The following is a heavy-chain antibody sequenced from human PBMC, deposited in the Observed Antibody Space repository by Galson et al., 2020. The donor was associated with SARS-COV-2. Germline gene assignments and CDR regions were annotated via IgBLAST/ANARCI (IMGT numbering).Heavy chain of an antibody. CDR3: ASAGPPICFDP. D-gene: IGHD2-21*01. CDR2: ISYDGSNK. Sequence: GESLKISCAASGFTFSSYGMHWVRQAPGKGLEWVAVISYDGSNKYYADSVKGRFTISRDNSKNTLYLQMNSLRAEDTAVYYCASAGPPICFDPWGQGTLVTVSS. J-gene: IGHJ5*02. CDR1: GFTFSSYG. V-gene: IGHV3-30*03.